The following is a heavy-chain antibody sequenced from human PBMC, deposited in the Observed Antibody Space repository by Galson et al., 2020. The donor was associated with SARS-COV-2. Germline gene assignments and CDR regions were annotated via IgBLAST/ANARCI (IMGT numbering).Heavy chain of an antibody. CDR3: ASGDYGVS. V-gene: IGHV1-2*02. D-gene: IGHD4-17*01. Sequence: ASVKVSCKASGFTFTDYYMNWVRQAPGQGLAWVGWINPYSGDTDQAQNFQGRVTMTSDTTINPAYMALSSLRSDDTTIYYCASGDYGVSWGQGTLITVSS. CDR1: GFTFTDYY. J-gene: IGHJ1*01. CDR2: INPYSGDT.